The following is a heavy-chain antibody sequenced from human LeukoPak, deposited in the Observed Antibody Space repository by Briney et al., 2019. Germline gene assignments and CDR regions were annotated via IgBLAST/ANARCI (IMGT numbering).Heavy chain of an antibody. CDR2: IYYSGST. D-gene: IGHD1-26*01. CDR1: GGSISSYY. CDR3: AREWELVYDY. Sequence: PSETLSLTCTVSGGSISSYYWGWIRQPPGKGLEWIGSIYYSGSTYYNPSLKSRVTISVDTSKNQFSLKLSSVTAADTAVYYCAREWELVYDYWGQGTLVTVSS. J-gene: IGHJ4*02. V-gene: IGHV4-39*07.